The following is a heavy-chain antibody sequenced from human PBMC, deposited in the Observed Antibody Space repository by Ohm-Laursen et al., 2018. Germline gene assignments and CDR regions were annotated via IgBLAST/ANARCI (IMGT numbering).Heavy chain of an antibody. CDR2: ISSSDSTM. CDR1: GFTFSSYG. Sequence: SLRLSCAASGFTFSSYGMHWVRQAPGKGLEWVSYISSSDSTMYYADSVKGRFTISRDNAKNSLYLQMNSLRAEDTAVYYCARDGTPEYTVVVTANAFDIWGQGTVVTVSS. CDR3: ARDGTPEYTVVVTANAFDI. V-gene: IGHV3-48*03. J-gene: IGHJ3*02. D-gene: IGHD2-21*02.